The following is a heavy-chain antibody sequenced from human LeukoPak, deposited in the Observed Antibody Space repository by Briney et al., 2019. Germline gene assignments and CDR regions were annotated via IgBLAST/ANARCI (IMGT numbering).Heavy chain of an antibody. CDR2: ISGSSTYI. J-gene: IGHJ5*02. CDR1: GFTFSNHD. CDR3: ARPFGDYARFDP. D-gene: IGHD4-17*01. Sequence: PGGSLRLSCAASGFTFSNHDMNWVRQAPGKGLEWVSSISGSSTYIYYADSVKGRFTISRDNAKNSLYLQMNSLRVEDTAVYYCARPFGDYARFDPWGQGTLVTVSS. V-gene: IGHV3-21*01.